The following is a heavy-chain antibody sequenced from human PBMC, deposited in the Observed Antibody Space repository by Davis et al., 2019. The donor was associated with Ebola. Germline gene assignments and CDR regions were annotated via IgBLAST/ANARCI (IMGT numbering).Heavy chain of an antibody. CDR1: GFTFSSYA. Sequence: GESLKISCAASGFTFSSYAMSWVRQAPGKGLEWVSAISGSGGSTYYADSVKGRFTISRDNSKNTLYLQMNSLRAEDTAVYYCAKDRGLVTGYFDYWGQGTLVTVSS. D-gene: IGHD1-14*01. CDR3: AKDRGLVTGYFDY. J-gene: IGHJ4*02. CDR2: ISGSGGST. V-gene: IGHV3-23*01.